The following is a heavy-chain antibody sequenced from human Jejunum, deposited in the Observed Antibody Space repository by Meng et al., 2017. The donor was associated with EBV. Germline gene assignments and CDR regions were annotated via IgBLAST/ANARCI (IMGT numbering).Heavy chain of an antibody. Sequence: HVLLLALGPRRGQLSCTLSLTCVVSGGSISGNDWWSWVRQPPGTGLEWLGEIYHRGGTNYNPSLDSRVTISVDKSKNQFSLKLNSVTVADTAVYYCAGNGYYALEYWGPGILVTVSS. D-gene: IGHD3-22*01. CDR3: AGNGYYALEY. J-gene: IGHJ4*02. CDR2: IYHRGGT. V-gene: IGHV4-4*02. CDR1: GGSISGNDW.